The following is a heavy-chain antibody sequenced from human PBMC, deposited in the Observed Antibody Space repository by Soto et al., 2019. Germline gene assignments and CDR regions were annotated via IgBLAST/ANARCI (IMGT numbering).Heavy chain of an antibody. J-gene: IGHJ6*02. CDR3: AVQMGVSADYVMDV. CDR1: GGTFSSYA. D-gene: IGHD2-8*02. V-gene: IGHV1-69*01. Sequence: QVQLVQSGAEVKKPGYSVKVSCKASGGTFSSYAISWVLQAPGQGLEWMAGIIPIFGTANYAQKFKGRVTITEDESTITAYMELSSLRSEDTAVYYWAVQMGVSADYVMDVWGQGTTVNLSS. CDR2: IIPIFGTA.